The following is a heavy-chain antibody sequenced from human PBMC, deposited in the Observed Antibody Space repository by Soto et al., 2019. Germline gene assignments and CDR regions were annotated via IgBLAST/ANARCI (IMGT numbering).Heavy chain of an antibody. J-gene: IGHJ6*02. CDR2: IYYSGST. Sequence: SETLSLTCTVSGGSISSGGYYWSWIRQHPGKGLEWIGYIYYSGSTYYNPSLKSRVTISVDTSKNQFSLKLSSVTAADTAVYYCARFLNYDFWSGYWAPESYYYYGMDVWGQGTTVTVSS. CDR3: ARFLNYDFWSGYWAPESYYYYGMDV. D-gene: IGHD3-3*01. CDR1: GGSISSGGYY. V-gene: IGHV4-31*03.